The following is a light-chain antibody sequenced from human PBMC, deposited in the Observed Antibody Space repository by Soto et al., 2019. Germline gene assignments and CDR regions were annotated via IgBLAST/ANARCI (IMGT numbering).Light chain of an antibody. CDR1: QSIDRN. CDR2: AAS. CDR3: QHSHTTPPT. Sequence: DIQMTQSPSSLSASVGDRVTITCRASQSIDRNLNWYQQKPGKAPKLLIYAASNLQSGVPSSFGGSGSGTDFTLTYSSLQPADFATYYCQHSHTTPPTFGQGTKVEIK. J-gene: IGKJ1*01. V-gene: IGKV1-39*01.